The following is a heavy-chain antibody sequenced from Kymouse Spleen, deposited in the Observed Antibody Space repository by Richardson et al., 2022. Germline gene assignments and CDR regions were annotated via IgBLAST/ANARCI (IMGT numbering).Heavy chain of an antibody. J-gene: IGHJ4*02. Sequence: QLQLQESGPGLVKPSETLSLTCTVSGGSISSSSYYWGWIRQPPGKGLEWIGSIYYSGSTYYNPSLKSRVTISVDTSKNQFSLKLSSVTAADTAVYYCARQGYSSSCLDYWGQGTLVTVSS. CDR3: ARQGYSSSCLDY. CDR1: GGSISSSSYY. D-gene: IGHD6-13*01. V-gene: IGHV4-39*01. CDR2: IYYSGST.